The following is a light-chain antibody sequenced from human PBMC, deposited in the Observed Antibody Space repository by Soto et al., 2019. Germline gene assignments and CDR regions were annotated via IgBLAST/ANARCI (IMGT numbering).Light chain of an antibody. CDR3: SSYTSSSTLLYV. CDR1: SSDVGGYNY. CDR2: EVS. Sequence: ALAQPASVSGSPGQSITISCTGTSSDVGGYNYVSWYQQHPGKAPKLMIYEVSNRPSGVSNRFSGSKSGNTASLTISGLQAEDEADYYCSSYTSSSTLLYVFGTGTKVTVL. V-gene: IGLV2-14*01. J-gene: IGLJ1*01.